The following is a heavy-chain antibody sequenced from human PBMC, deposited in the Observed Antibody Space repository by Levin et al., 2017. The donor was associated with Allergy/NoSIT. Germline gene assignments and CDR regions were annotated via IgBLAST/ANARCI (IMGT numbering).Heavy chain of an antibody. CDR2: IDPRGGSA. J-gene: IGHJ4*02. CDR1: GYNFAKYK. CDR3: ARDSPLTF. D-gene: IGHD3-16*01. V-gene: IGHV1-46*01. Sequence: ASVKVSCKASGYNFAKYKVHWVRQAPGQGLEWVGEIDPRGGSAIYAQKFQGRVTMTSDTSTNTVYMQFNSLMSEDTAVYFCARDSPLTFWGQGTLVTVSS.